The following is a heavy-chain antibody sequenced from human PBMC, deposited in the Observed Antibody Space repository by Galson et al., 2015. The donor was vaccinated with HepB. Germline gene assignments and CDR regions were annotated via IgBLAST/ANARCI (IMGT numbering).Heavy chain of an antibody. J-gene: IGHJ3*01. CDR2: ISYHGRDK. CDR3: ARDWRNVNGGYYGNDACDF. D-gene: IGHD3-22*01. CDR1: GFIFGDYG. V-gene: IGHV3-33*05. Sequence: SLRLSCAGSGFIFGDYGMHWVRQAPGKGLEWVAVISYHGRDKYYRDTVKGRFTISRDNSNNMQSLRMSSLRVEDTAVYYCARDWRNVNGGYYGNDACDFWGQGTMVTVSS.